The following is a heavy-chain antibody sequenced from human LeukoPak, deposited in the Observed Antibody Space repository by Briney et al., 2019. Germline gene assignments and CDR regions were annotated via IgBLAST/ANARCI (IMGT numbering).Heavy chain of an antibody. D-gene: IGHD1-26*01. CDR3: ARDPSWEILSYFDY. CDR2: ISASGDTI. J-gene: IGHJ4*02. CDR1: GFTFRNYY. Sequence: PGGSLRPSCAASGFTFRNYYMTWIRPAPGKGLEWVSYISASGDTIYYGDSVRGRFTISRDNAKNSLYLDMNTLKAEDTAVYYCARDPSWEILSYFDYWGQGTLVTVSS. V-gene: IGHV3-11*04.